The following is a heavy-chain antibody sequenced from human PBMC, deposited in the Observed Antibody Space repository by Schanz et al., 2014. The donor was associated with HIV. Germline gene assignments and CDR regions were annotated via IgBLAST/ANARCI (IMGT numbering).Heavy chain of an antibody. D-gene: IGHD6-13*01. CDR3: AKRGPAAWDYFDS. CDR1: GLTLSSYG. V-gene: IGHV3-33*03. J-gene: IGHJ4*02. Sequence: VQVLESGGDLVQPGGSLRLSCAASGLTLSSYGMSWVRQAPGKGLEWVAVISPDGSKQHYADSVKGRFIISRDNSKKILYLQMNSLRVDDTAVYYCAKRGPAAWDYFDSWGQGTLVTVSS. CDR2: ISPDGSKQ.